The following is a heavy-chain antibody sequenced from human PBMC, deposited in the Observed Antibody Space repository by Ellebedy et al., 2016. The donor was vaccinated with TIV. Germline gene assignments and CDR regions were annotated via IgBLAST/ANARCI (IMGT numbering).Heavy chain of an antibody. D-gene: IGHD6-19*01. CDR3: AEGRSGWYYFDY. V-gene: IGHV4-34*01. CDR1: GGSFSDFH. Sequence: SETLSLTCAVYGGSFSDFHWSWIRQPPGKGLEWIGEVNHSGSTNYNPSLKSRVTISVDTSKNQFSLKLTSVTAADTAVYYCAEGRSGWYYFDYWGQGTLVTVSS. J-gene: IGHJ4*02. CDR2: VNHSGST.